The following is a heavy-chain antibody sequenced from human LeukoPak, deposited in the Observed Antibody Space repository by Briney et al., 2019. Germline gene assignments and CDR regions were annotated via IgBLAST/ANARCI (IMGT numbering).Heavy chain of an antibody. CDR3: ARGHSVAVY. J-gene: IGHJ4*02. CDR2: INHSGST. D-gene: IGHD3-10*01. V-gene: IGHV4-34*01. CDR1: GGSFSGYY. Sequence: SETLSLTCAVYGGSFSGYYWSWIRQPPGQGLEWIGEINHSGSTNYNPSLKSRVTISVDTSKNQFSLKLSSVTAADTAVYYCARGHSVAVYWGQGTLVTVSS.